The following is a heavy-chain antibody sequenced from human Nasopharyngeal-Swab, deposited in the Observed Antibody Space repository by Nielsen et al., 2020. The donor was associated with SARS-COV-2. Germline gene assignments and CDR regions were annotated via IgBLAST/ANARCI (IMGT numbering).Heavy chain of an antibody. CDR2: FTHRGSS. V-gene: IGHV4-34*01. CDR3: ARGQFFFGSGRPKFYGMDV. Sequence: SETLSLTCGVSGESFSGYFWTWIRQSPGKGLEWIGEFTHRGSSKYNPSLKNRVTISVDTSKNQFSLKVTSVSAADTAVYYCARGQFFFGSGRPKFYGMDVWGQGTTVTVSS. CDR1: GESFSGYF. D-gene: IGHD3-10*01. J-gene: IGHJ6*01.